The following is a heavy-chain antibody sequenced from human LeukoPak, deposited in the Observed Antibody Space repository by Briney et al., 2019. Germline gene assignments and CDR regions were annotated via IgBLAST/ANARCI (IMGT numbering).Heavy chain of an antibody. Sequence: GGSLRLSCAASGFTFSNYWMSWVRQAPGRGLEWVANIKQDGSERYYVDSVKGRLTVSRDNAKNSLYLQMNSLRAEDTAVYSCARDGVCGYTTSWYDYWGEGTLVTVSS. CDR2: IKQDGSER. J-gene: IGHJ4*02. CDR1: GFTFSNYW. V-gene: IGHV3-7*01. CDR3: ARDGVCGYTTSWYDY. D-gene: IGHD6-13*01.